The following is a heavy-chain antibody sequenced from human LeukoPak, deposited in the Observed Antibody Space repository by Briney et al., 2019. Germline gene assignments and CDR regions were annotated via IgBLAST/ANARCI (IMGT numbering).Heavy chain of an antibody. Sequence: GASVRVSCQASGYRFTGFEVHWLRQAPGQGFHWMGRIKPNTGDTKVSQTFRGRVTLTRATSISTAYMDLSNLRSDDTAVYYCARDTGLTPIYWGQGSLVTVSS. CDR1: GYRFTGFE. D-gene: IGHD1-14*01. CDR3: ARDTGLTPIY. J-gene: IGHJ4*02. V-gene: IGHV1-2*02. CDR2: IKPNTGDT.